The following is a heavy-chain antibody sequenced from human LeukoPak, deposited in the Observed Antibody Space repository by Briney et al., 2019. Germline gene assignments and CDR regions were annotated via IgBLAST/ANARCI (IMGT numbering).Heavy chain of an antibody. CDR2: IKRDGSEK. Sequence: GGSLRLSCTASGFTFGDYAMSWVRQAPGKGLEWVANIKRDGSEKYYVDSVKGQFTISRDNAENSLYLQMNSLRAEDTAVYYCARARDYGSGKANAFDIWGQGTMVTVSS. CDR3: ARARDYGSGKANAFDI. V-gene: IGHV3-7*05. CDR1: GFTFGDYA. J-gene: IGHJ3*02. D-gene: IGHD3-10*01.